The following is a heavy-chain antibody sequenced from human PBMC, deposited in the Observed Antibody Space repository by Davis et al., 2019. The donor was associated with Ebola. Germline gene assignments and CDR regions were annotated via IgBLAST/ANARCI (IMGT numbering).Heavy chain of an antibody. CDR2: IYYSGST. D-gene: IGHD1-26*01. CDR1: GGSISSYY. Sequence: MPSEPLSLTCTVPGGSISSYYWSWIRQPPGKGLEWIGYIYYSGSTNYNPSLKSRVTISVDTSKNQFSLKLSSVTAADTAVYYCARGVGATTGWFDPWGQGTLVTVSS. CDR3: ARGVGATTGWFDP. V-gene: IGHV4-59*12. J-gene: IGHJ5*02.